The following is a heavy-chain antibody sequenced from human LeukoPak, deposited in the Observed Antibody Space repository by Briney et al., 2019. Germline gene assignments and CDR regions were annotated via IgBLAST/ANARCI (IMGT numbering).Heavy chain of an antibody. V-gene: IGHV3-49*04. CDR2: IRSKAYGGTT. CDR3: TRGTDAIGYSSSLAEYAFDI. Sequence: GGSLRLSCTASGFTFGDYAMSWVRQAPGKGLEWVGFIRSKAYGGTTEYAASVKGRFTISRDDSKSIAYLQMNSLKTEDTAVYYCTRGTDAIGYSSSLAEYAFDIWGQGTMVTVSS. D-gene: IGHD6-6*01. J-gene: IGHJ3*02. CDR1: GFTFGDYA.